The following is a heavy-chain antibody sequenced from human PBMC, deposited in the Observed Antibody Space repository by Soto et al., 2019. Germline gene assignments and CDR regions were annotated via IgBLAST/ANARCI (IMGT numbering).Heavy chain of an antibody. CDR3: ARVERDPVGDFDY. D-gene: IGHD3-16*01. CDR2: ISSSSSTI. V-gene: IGHV3-48*01. Sequence: GGSLRLSCAASGFTFSSYSMNWVRQAPGKGLEWVSYISSSSSTIYYADSVKGRFTISRDNAKNSLYLQMNSLRAEDTAVYYCARVERDPVGDFDYWGQGTLVTVSS. J-gene: IGHJ4*02. CDR1: GFTFSSYS.